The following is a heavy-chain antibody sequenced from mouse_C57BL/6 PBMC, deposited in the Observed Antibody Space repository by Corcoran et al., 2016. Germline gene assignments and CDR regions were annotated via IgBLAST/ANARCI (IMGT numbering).Heavy chain of an antibody. CDR1: GYTFTDYY. V-gene: IGHV1-26*01. CDR3: ARGIYYDYELRDY. D-gene: IGHD2-4*01. Sequence: EDQLQPSGPELVKPGASVKISCKASGYTFTDYYMNWVKQSHGKSLEWIGDINPNNGGTSYNQKFKGKATLTVDKSSSTAYMELRSLTSEDSAVYYCARGIYYDYELRDYWGQGTTLTVSS. J-gene: IGHJ2*01. CDR2: INPNNGGT.